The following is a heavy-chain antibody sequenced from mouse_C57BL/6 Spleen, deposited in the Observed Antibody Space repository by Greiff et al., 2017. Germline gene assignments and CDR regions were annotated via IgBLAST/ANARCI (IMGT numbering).Heavy chain of an antibody. CDR1: GYTFTDYN. J-gene: IGHJ3*01. CDR2: INPNNGGT. D-gene: IGHD2-12*01. V-gene: IGHV1-22*01. CDR3: ATLRRGAWFAY. Sequence: VQLQQSGPELVKPGASVKMSCKASGYTFTDYNMHWVKQSHGKSLEWIGNINPNNGGTSYNQKFKGKATLTVNKSSSTAYMELRSLTSEDSAVYYCATLRRGAWFAYWGQGTLVTVSA.